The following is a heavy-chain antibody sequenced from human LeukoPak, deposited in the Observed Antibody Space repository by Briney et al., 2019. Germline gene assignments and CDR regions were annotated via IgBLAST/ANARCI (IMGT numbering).Heavy chain of an antibody. D-gene: IGHD3-3*01. CDR1: GFTFSSYA. Sequence: AGGSLRLSCAASGFTFSSYAMSWVRQAPGKGLEWVSVLYSDGTIYYADSVRGRFTISRDHFQNTLYLQMNSLRAEDTAVYYCARDRGSSFWYFDNWGQGTLVTVSS. CDR3: ARDRGSSFWYFDN. V-gene: IGHV3-23*03. CDR2: LYSDGTI. J-gene: IGHJ4*02.